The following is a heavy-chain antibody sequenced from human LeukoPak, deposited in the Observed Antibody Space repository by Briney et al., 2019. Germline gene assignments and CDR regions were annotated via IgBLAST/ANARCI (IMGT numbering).Heavy chain of an antibody. CDR3: ARGRAGIAAAGFDY. V-gene: IGHV3-30-3*01. D-gene: IGHD6-13*01. CDR2: ISFDGGNK. CDR1: GFTFSMSA. Sequence: PGGSLRLSCAISGFTFSMSAMHWVRLAPGKGLDWVAVISFDGGNKFYADSVKGRFSISRDNSKNTLYLQMNSLGLDDTAVYFCARGRAGIAAAGFDYWGQGTLVTVSS. J-gene: IGHJ4*02.